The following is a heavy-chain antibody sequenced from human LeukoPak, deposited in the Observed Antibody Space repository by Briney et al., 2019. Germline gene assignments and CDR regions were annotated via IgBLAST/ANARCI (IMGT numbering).Heavy chain of an antibody. CDR1: GGSISRYY. CDR3: ARDRGGYDFWSGHNWFDP. Sequence: PSETLSLTCIVSGGSISRYYWSWIRQPPGKGLEYIGYIYYSGSTNYNPSLKSRVTISVDTSKNQFSLNLSSVTAADTAVYYCARDRGGYDFWSGHNWFDPWGQGTLVTVSS. V-gene: IGHV4-59*01. J-gene: IGHJ5*02. D-gene: IGHD3-3*01. CDR2: IYYSGST.